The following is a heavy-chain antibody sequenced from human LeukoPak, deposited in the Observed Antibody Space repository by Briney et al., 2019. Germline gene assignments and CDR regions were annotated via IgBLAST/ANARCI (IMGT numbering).Heavy chain of an antibody. CDR3: ARAVQTSYYYYYYGMDV. Sequence: PSETLSLTCAVYGGSFSGYYWSWIRQPPGKGLEWIGEINHSGSTNYNPSLKSRVTIPVDTSKNQFSLKLSSVTAADTAVYYCARAVQTSYYYYYYGMDVWGQGTTVTVSS. D-gene: IGHD1-1*01. J-gene: IGHJ6*02. CDR2: INHSGST. V-gene: IGHV4-34*01. CDR1: GGSFSGYY.